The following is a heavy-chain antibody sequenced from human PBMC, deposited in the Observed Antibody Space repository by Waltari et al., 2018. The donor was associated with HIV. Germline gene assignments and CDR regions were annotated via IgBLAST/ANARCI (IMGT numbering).Heavy chain of an antibody. V-gene: IGHV4-38-2*02. Sequence: QVQLQESGPGLVKPSETLSLTCSVPDYFISSDYYWGWIRQSPGRGLEWIGGISHSGNVVYNPSLKSRTTIVGNPSKNQFFLRLASATAADTAVYYCAGTSYDLLQGYYFDFWGQGRPVTVSS. J-gene: IGHJ4*02. CDR3: AGTSYDLLQGYYFDF. CDR1: DYFISSDYY. D-gene: IGHD3-3*01. CDR2: ISHSGNV.